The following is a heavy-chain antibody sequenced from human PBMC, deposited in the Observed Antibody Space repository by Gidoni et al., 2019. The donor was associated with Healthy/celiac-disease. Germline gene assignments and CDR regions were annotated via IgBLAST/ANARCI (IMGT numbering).Heavy chain of an antibody. J-gene: IGHJ6*02. D-gene: IGHD6-13*01. CDR3: AREGYSSSSRRYYYGMDV. Sequence: QVQLVESGGGVVQPGRSLRLSCPASGFTFSSYGMHWVRQAPGKGLEWVAVIWYDGSNKYYADSVKGRFTISRDNSKNTLYLQMNSLRAEDTAVYYCAREGYSSSSRRYYYGMDVWGQGTTVTVSS. CDR2: IWYDGSNK. CDR1: GFTFSSYG. V-gene: IGHV3-33*01.